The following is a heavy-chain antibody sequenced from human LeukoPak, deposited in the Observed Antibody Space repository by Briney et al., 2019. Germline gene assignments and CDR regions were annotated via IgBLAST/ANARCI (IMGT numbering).Heavy chain of an antibody. CDR2: INHSGST. Sequence: PSETLSLTCAVYGGSFSGYYWSWIRQPPGKGLEWIGEINHSGSTNYNPSLKRRVTISVDTSKNQFSLKLSSVTAADTAVYYCARAKGYGDRYYFDYWGQGTLVTVSS. CDR1: GGSFSGYY. D-gene: IGHD4-17*01. CDR3: ARAKGYGDRYYFDY. V-gene: IGHV4-34*01. J-gene: IGHJ4*02.